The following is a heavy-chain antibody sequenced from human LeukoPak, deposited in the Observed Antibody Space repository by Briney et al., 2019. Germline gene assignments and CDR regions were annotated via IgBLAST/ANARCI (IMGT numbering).Heavy chain of an antibody. CDR2: INPYSGAI. CDR3: ARDPKSQLLLDY. Sequence: ASVKVSCKSSGFTFTDEYIHWVRQAPGQGLEWMGWINPYSGAINYAQKFQGRVTLTRDTSISTAYTELSRLKSGDTAVYYCARDPKSQLLLDYWGQGTLVTVSS. D-gene: IGHD2-2*01. J-gene: IGHJ4*02. V-gene: IGHV1-2*02. CDR1: GFTFTDEY.